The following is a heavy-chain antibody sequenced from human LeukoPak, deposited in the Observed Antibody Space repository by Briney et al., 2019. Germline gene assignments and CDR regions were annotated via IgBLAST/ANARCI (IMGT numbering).Heavy chain of an antibody. V-gene: IGHV3-30*18. Sequence: GRSLRPSCAASGFTFSSYAMHWVRQAPGKGLEWVAVISYDGSYKYYADSVKGRFTISRDNSKNTLYLQMDTLRTEDTAVFYCAKGTGNWYFDLWGRGTLVTVSS. CDR2: ISYDGSYK. CDR3: AKGTGNWYFDL. J-gene: IGHJ2*01. CDR1: GFTFSSYA. D-gene: IGHD1/OR15-1a*01.